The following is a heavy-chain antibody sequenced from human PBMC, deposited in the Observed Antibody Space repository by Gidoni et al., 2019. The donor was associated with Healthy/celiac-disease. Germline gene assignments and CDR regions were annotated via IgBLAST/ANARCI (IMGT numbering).Heavy chain of an antibody. V-gene: IGHV3-7*03. D-gene: IGHD3-16*02. CDR3: ARDRGDVWGSYRYTGWAFDI. CDR2: IKQDGSEK. Sequence: EVQLVESGGGLVQPGGSLRLSCAASGFTFSSYWMSWVRPAQGKGLEWVANIKQDGSEKYYVDSVKGRFTISRDNAKNSLYLQMNSLRAEDTAVYYCARDRGDVWGSYRYTGWAFDIWGQGTMVTVSS. CDR1: GFTFSSYW. J-gene: IGHJ3*02.